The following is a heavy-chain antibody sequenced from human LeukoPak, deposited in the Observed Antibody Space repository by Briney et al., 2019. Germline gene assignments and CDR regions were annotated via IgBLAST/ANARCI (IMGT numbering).Heavy chain of an antibody. V-gene: IGHV1-2*04. J-gene: IGHJ6*04. CDR3: ARAEITMVRGVTPFGMDV. CDR2: INPNSGGT. CDR1: GYTFTGYY. D-gene: IGHD3-10*01. Sequence: ASVKVSCKASGYTFTGYYMHWVRQAPGQGLEWMGWINPNSGGTNYAQKFQGWVTMTRDTSISTAYMELSRLRSDDTAVYYCARAEITMVRGVTPFGMDVWGKGTTATVSS.